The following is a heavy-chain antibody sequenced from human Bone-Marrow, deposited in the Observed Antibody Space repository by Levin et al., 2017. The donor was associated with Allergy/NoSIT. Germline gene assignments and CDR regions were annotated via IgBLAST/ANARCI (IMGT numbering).Heavy chain of an antibody. Sequence: GESLKISCAASGFTFSSNGMHWVRQAPGKGLEWVAVIYYDGSYKYYADSVKGRFTISRDNSKDTLYLQMNSLRAEATAVYYCALAGYSSTLLPYYLDSWGLGTLVTVSS. D-gene: IGHD6-13*01. V-gene: IGHV3-33*01. CDR1: GFTFSSNG. CDR3: ALAGYSSTLLPYYLDS. J-gene: IGHJ4*02. CDR2: IYYDGSYK.